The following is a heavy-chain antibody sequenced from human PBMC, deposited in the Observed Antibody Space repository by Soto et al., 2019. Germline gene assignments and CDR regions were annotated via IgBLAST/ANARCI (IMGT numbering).Heavy chain of an antibody. V-gene: IGHV3-48*02. CDR2: ITSKSTTI. CDR3: AREMGACSDSSCYPGPYDS. D-gene: IGHD3-16*01. Sequence: GGSLRLSCAASGFTFSSYAMNWVRQAPGQGLEWVSYITSKSTTIKYADSVKGRFTVSRDNAKNSLYLQLNSLRDEDTAVYYCAREMGACSDSSCYPGPYDSWGQGTLVTVSS. J-gene: IGHJ5*02. CDR1: GFTFSSYA.